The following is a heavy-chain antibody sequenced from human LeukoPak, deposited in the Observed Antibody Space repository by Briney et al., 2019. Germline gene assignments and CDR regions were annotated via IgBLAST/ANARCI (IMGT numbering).Heavy chain of an antibody. V-gene: IGHV3-23*01. J-gene: IGHJ4*02. CDR3: AKSGYNRFDY. CDR1: GFTFSSYA. D-gene: IGHD5-24*01. CDR2: ISGSGGST. Sequence: GGSLRLSCAASGFTFSSYAMHWVRQAPGTGLEWVSAISGSGGSTYYADSVKGRFTISRDNSKNTLYLQMNSLRAEDTAVYYCAKSGYNRFDYWGQGTLVTVSS.